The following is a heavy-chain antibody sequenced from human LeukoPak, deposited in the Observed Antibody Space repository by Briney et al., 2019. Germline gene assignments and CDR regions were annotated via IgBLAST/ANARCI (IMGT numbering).Heavy chain of an antibody. V-gene: IGHV4-39*07. J-gene: IGHJ4*02. D-gene: IGHD3-16*01. CDR1: GGSISSSSYY. CDR3: AGGLPYFDY. CDR2: IYYSGST. Sequence: PSETLPLTCTVSGGSISSSSYYWSWIRQPAEKLPELIGSIYYSGSTYYNPSLKNRVTISVDTSKNQFYLKLSSVTAADTAVYYCAGGLPYFDYWGQGTLVTVSS.